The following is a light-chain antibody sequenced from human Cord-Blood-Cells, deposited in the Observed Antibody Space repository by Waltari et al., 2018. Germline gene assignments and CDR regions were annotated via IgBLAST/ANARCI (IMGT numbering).Light chain of an antibody. CDR1: SSDVGGYNT. Sequence: QSALTQPASVSGSPGQSITLSCTGTSSDVGGYNTVSWYQHHPGKAPTLMIYDVSNPPSVVSNRFACSNSCNTASLTISGLHAEDEAYYYCTSYTSSSTWVFGGGTKLTVL. CDR3: TSYTSSSTWV. V-gene: IGLV2-14*03. J-gene: IGLJ3*02. CDR2: DVS.